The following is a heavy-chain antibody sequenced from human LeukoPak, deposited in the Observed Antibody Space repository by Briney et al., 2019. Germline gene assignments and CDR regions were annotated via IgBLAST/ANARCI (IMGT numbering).Heavy chain of an antibody. CDR1: GFTFSSYW. V-gene: IGHV3-74*01. J-gene: IGHJ4*02. Sequence: GGSLRLSCAASGFTFSSYWMHWVRQAPGKGLVWVSRINSDGSSTSYADSVKGRFTISRDNAKNTLYLQMNSLKTEDTAVYYCTTEGYVWGSYRYKIWGQGTLVTVSS. CDR3: TTEGYVWGSYRYKI. CDR2: INSDGSST. D-gene: IGHD3-16*02.